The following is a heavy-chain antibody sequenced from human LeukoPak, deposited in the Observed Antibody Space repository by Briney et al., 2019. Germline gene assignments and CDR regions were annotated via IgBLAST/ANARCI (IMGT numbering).Heavy chain of an antibody. Sequence: SETLSLTCAVSGGSISSNNWWIWVRQSPEKGLEWIGEIYHDGSTNYNPSLKSRVTISMDKSKNQLSLKLNFVTAADTAVYYCARCDSSGYYYPFDSWGQGTLVTVSS. J-gene: IGHJ4*02. D-gene: IGHD3-22*01. V-gene: IGHV4-4*02. CDR3: ARCDSSGYYYPFDS. CDR1: GGSISSNNW. CDR2: IYHDGST.